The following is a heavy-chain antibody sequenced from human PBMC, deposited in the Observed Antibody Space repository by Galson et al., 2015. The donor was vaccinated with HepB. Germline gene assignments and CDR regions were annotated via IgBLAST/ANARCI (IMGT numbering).Heavy chain of an antibody. CDR3: ARDKYGGFGI. CDR1: GFSFSSYW. J-gene: IGHJ3*02. D-gene: IGHD4-17*01. Sequence: SLKLSCAASGFSFSSYWMNWVRQAPGQGLVWVSCINSDSSSTNYADSVKGRFTIARDNATNTLYLQMNSLRAEDTAVYYCARDKYGGFGIWGQGTMVTVSS. V-gene: IGHV3-74*01. CDR2: INSDSSST.